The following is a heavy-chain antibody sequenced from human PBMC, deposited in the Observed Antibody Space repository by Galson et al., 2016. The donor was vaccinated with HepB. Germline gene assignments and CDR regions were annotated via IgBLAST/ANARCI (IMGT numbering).Heavy chain of an antibody. CDR3: ARDMGPGGLSAFDI. D-gene: IGHD4-23*01. CDR1: GFAFDDYA. CDR2: INWNGDSR. J-gene: IGHJ3*02. V-gene: IGHV3-9*01. Sequence: SLRLSCAASGFAFDDYAMYWVRQAPGKGLEWVSGINWNGDSRGYADSVKGRFTISRDNAKNSLYLQMNSLRAEDTALYYCARDMGPGGLSAFDIWGQGTMVTVSS.